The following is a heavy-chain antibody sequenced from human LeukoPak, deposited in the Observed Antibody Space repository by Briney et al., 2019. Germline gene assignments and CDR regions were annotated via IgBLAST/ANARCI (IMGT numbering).Heavy chain of an antibody. CDR1: GFTFSSYA. D-gene: IGHD1-26*01. CDR3: ASGGTYSGYFSY. V-gene: IGHV3-30*09. J-gene: IGHJ4*02. Sequence: TGGSLRLSCAASGFTFSSYAMHWVRQAPGKGLEWVAVISYDGSNKYYADSVKGRFAISRDNSKNTLYLQMNSLRPEDTAVYYCASGGTYSGYFSYWGQGTLVIVSS. CDR2: ISYDGSNK.